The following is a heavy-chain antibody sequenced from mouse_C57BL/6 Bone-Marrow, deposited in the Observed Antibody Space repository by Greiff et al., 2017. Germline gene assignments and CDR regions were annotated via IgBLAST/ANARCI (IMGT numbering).Heavy chain of an antibody. CDR2: INSDGSST. CDR3: ARDGYYSSDY. CDR1: GFTFRDYY. Sequence: EVQLVESEGGLVQPGSSMKLSCTASGFTFRDYYMAWVRQVPEKGLEWVANINSDGSSTYYLDSLKSRFIISRDDAKNILYLQMSSLKSEDTATYYCARDGYYSSDYWGQGTTLTVSS. D-gene: IGHD2-12*01. J-gene: IGHJ2*01. V-gene: IGHV5-16*01.